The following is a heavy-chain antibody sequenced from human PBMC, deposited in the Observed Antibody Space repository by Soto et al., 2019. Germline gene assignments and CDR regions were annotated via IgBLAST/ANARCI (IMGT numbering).Heavy chain of an antibody. CDR3: ARDPYDIRTGDFKWLYP. J-gene: IGHJ5*02. CDR1: GFTFSSCN. CDR2: ISTTSSYM. D-gene: IGHD3-9*01. Sequence: GSLRLSCAASGFTFSSCNMNWVRQAPGKGLEWVSTISTTSSYMYYADSVKGRFTISRDNAKNSLYLQMNSLRVEDTAVYYCARDPYDIRTGDFKWLYPWGQGNLVTVSS. V-gene: IGHV3-21*01.